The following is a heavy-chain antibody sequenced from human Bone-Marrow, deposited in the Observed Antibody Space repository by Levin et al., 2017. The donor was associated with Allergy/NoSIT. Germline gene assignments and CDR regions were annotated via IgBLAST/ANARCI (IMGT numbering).Heavy chain of an antibody. J-gene: IGHJ4*02. Sequence: SGPTLVKPTQTLTLTCTFSGFSLTTPRVAVGWVRPPPGKALEWLALIYWDDDKRYSPSLMSRLNVVKDTSNNRVVLTMTGVEPSDAGTYYCAHSPGWGGDVYFDFWGQGALVTVSS. D-gene: IGHD2-21*01. CDR3: AHSPGWGGDVYFDF. CDR2: IYWDDDK. CDR1: GFSLTTPRVA. V-gene: IGHV2-5*02.